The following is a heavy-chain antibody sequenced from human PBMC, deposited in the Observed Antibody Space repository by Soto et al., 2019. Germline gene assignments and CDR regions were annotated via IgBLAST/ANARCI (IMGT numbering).Heavy chain of an antibody. V-gene: IGHV1-2*02. J-gene: IGHJ6*02. CDR2: INPNSGGT. Sequence: GASVKVSCKASGYTFTSYGISWVRQAPGQGLEWMGWINPNSGGTNYAQKFQGRVTMTRDTSISTAYMELSRLRSDDTAVYYCARDQETYYDILTGLYGMDVWGQGTTVTVSS. CDR3: ARDQETYYDILTGLYGMDV. CDR1: GYTFTSYG. D-gene: IGHD3-9*01.